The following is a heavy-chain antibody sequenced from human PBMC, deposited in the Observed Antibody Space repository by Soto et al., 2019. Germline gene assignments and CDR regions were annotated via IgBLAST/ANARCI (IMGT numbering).Heavy chain of an antibody. Sequence: SETLSLTCSVSGDSISTVDYFWAWIRQPPGQALEYIGYIYKSATTYYNPSFESRVAISLDTSKSQFSLNVASVTAADTAVYFCARGRYCLTGRCFPNWFDSWGQGTLVTVSS. D-gene: IGHD2-15*01. CDR3: ARGRYCLTGRCFPNWFDS. J-gene: IGHJ5*01. CDR1: GDSISTVDYF. V-gene: IGHV4-30-4*01. CDR2: IYKSATT.